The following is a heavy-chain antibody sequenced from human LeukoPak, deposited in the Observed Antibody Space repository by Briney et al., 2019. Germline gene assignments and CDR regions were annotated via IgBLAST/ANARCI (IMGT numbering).Heavy chain of an antibody. Sequence: TSETLSLTCAVYGGSFSGYYWSWIRQPPGKGLEWIGEINHSGSTNYNPSLKSRVTISVDTSKNQFSLKLSSVTAADTAVYYCARHGWHAWYFDLWGRGTLVTVSS. CDR1: GGSFSGYY. V-gene: IGHV4-34*01. CDR3: ARHGWHAWYFDL. D-gene: IGHD6-19*01. CDR2: INHSGST. J-gene: IGHJ2*01.